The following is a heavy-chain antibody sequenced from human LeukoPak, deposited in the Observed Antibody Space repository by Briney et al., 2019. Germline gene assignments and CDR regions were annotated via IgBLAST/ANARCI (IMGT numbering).Heavy chain of an antibody. V-gene: IGHV3-53*01. Sequence: GGSLRLSCAASGFTVSSNYMSWVRQAPGKGLEWVSVIYSGGSTYYTDSVKGRFTISRDNSKNTLYLQMNSRRAEDTAVYYCARGGQLVPYDYWGQGTLVTVSS. CDR2: IYSGGST. CDR3: ARGGQLVPYDY. CDR1: GFTVSSNY. D-gene: IGHD6-6*01. J-gene: IGHJ4*02.